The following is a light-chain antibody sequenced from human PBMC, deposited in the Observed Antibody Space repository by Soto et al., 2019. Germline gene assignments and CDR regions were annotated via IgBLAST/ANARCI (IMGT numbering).Light chain of an antibody. V-gene: IGKV1-5*01. CDR3: HQYGISP. J-gene: IGKJ4*01. Sequence: DIQMTQSPSTLPASVGDRVTITCRASQNIGHYLVWHQQKPGKAPKLLISDVSSLASGVPSRFSGSGSGTEFSLTISRLEPEDFAVYYCHQYGISPFGGGTKVDIK. CDR1: QNIGHY. CDR2: DVS.